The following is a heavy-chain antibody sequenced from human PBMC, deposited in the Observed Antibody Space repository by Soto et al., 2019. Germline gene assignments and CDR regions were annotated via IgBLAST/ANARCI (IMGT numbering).Heavy chain of an antibody. V-gene: IGHV4-39*01. Sequence: ASETLSLTCTVSGDSIRNSSYYWGWVRQPPGRGLEWIGSIYYSGSTYYNPSLKSRVTISVDTSKNQFSLKLSSVTAADTAVYYCARRGPYGPGSYYYYYGMDVWGQGTTVPLSS. CDR2: IYYSGST. CDR3: ARRGPYGPGSYYYYYGMDV. CDR1: GDSIRNSSYY. J-gene: IGHJ6*02. D-gene: IGHD3-10*01.